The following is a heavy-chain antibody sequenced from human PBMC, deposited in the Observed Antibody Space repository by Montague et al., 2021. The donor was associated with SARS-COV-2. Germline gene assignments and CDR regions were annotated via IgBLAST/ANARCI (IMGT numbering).Heavy chain of an antibody. J-gene: IGHJ4*02. CDR3: ARGGNSFDD. CDR2: IFSGGSP. CDR1: GGSLKIDSSY. V-gene: IGHV4-61*02. Sequence: TLSLTCTISGGSLKIDSSYWSWVRQPAGKGLEWIGRIFSGGSPDCSPSLKSRVAISLDTSNYRFSLRLTSVTAADTAVYFCARGGNSFDDWGQGILVTVSS.